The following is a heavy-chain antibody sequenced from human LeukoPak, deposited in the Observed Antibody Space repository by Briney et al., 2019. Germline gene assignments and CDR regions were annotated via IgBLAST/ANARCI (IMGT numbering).Heavy chain of an antibody. D-gene: IGHD6-6*01. Sequence: GGSLRLSCAASGCTFSTYAMSWVRRPPGKGLEWVSAMSGRAGATYYADSVKGRFTISRDNSKNTLFLQMHSLRGEDTAVYYCAKGGPYSSSPDFDYWGQGSLVSVPS. CDR1: GCTFSTYA. CDR2: MSGRAGAT. V-gene: IGHV3-23*01. J-gene: IGHJ4*02. CDR3: AKGGPYSSSPDFDY.